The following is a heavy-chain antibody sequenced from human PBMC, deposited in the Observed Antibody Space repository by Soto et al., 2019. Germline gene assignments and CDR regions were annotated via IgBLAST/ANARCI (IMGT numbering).Heavy chain of an antibody. D-gene: IGHD3-22*01. Sequence: EVQLVESGGGLVQPGRSLRLSCAASGFTFDDYAMHWVRQAPGKGLEWVSGISWNSGSIGYADSVKGRFTISRDNAKNSLYLQMNSLRAEDTALYYCAKDWSFYYYDSSGPLDYWGQGTLVTVSS. J-gene: IGHJ4*02. CDR3: AKDWSFYYYDSSGPLDY. CDR2: ISWNSGSI. V-gene: IGHV3-9*01. CDR1: GFTFDDYA.